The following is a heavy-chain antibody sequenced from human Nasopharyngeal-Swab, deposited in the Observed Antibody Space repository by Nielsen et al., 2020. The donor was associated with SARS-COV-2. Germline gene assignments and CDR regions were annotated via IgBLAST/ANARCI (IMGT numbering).Heavy chain of an antibody. D-gene: IGHD3-16*02. V-gene: IGHV4-34*01. Sequence: SETLSLTCAVYGGSFSGYFWSWIRQPPGKGLEWIGEINHSGSTNYNQSLKSRVTISVDTSKNQFSLKLSSVTAADTAVYYCARNFGYVWGSYRRHYFDYWGQGTLVTVSS. CDR3: ARNFGYVWGSYRRHYFDY. J-gene: IGHJ4*02. CDR2: INHSGST. CDR1: GGSFSGYF.